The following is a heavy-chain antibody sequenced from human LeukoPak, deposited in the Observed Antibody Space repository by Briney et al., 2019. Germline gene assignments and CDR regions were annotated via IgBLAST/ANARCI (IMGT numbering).Heavy chain of an antibody. CDR1: GGSISSSSYY. CDR2: IYYSGST. Sequence: SETLSLTCTVSGGSISSSSYYWGWIRQPPGKGLEWIGSIYYSGSTYYNPSLKSRVTISVDTSKNQFSLKLSSVTAADTAVYYCARDGYNYNWFDPWGQGTLVTVSS. V-gene: IGHV4-39*02. J-gene: IGHJ5*02. CDR3: ARDGYNYNWFDP. D-gene: IGHD5-24*01.